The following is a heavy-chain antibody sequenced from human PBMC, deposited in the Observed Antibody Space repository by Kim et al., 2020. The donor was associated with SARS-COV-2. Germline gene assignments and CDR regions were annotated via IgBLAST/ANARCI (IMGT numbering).Heavy chain of an antibody. CDR3: AKAVGTAGSIDY. V-gene: IGHV3-9*01. D-gene: IGHD1-1*01. J-gene: IGHJ4*02. Sequence: IGYADSVKGRFTISRDNAKNSLYLQMNRLRAEDTAFYYCAKAVGTAGSIDYWGQGTLVTVSS. CDR2: I.